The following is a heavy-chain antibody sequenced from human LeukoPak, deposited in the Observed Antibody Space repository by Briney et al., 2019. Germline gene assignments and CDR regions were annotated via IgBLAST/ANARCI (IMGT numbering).Heavy chain of an antibody. Sequence: ASVKVSCKASGYTFTSYDINWVRQATGQGLEWMGWMNPNSGNTGYAQKFQGRVTMTRNTSISTAYMELSSLRSEDTAVYYCARGPYSSSWYAFHFDYWGQGTLVTVSS. J-gene: IGHJ4*02. CDR3: ARGPYSSSWYAFHFDY. CDR1: GYTFTSYD. CDR2: MNPNSGNT. V-gene: IGHV1-8*01. D-gene: IGHD6-13*01.